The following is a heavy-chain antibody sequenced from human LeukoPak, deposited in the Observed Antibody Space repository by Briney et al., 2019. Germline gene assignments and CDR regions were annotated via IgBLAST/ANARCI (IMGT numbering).Heavy chain of an antibody. CDR3: ARGADSGYSSDK. Sequence: PGGSLRLSCAASGFTFSNYWMHWVRQAPGKGLVWVSRINSDGRSTNYADSVKGRFTISRDNAKNTLYLQMNSLRAEDTAVYYCARGADSGYSSDKWGRGTLVSVSS. D-gene: IGHD3-9*01. V-gene: IGHV3-74*01. CDR2: INSDGRST. J-gene: IGHJ4*02. CDR1: GFTFSNYW.